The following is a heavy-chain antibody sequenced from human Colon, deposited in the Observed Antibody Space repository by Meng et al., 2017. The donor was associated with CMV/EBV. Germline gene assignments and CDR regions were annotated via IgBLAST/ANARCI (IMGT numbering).Heavy chain of an antibody. CDR2: IYAVGTP. CDR3: VTGTTGYFDL. J-gene: IGHJ4*02. V-gene: IGHV3-53*01. D-gene: IGHD1-7*01. CDR1: GFPIVSHY. Sequence: LSCSASGFPIVSHYLAWVRPAPGKGLEWVSLIYAVGTPYYADSVKGRFTISRDNDKNIIDLQMSSLTADDTAIYYCVTGTTGYFDLWGQGTLVTVSS.